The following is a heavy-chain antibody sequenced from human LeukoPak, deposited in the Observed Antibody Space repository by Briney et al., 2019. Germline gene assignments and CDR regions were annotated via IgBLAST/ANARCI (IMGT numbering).Heavy chain of an antibody. CDR3: AKEEGYYYGSGDY. Sequence: GSLRLSCAASGFTFSSYWMSWVRQAPGKGLEWVANINQHGSEKYYVDSVKGRFTISRDNAKNSLYLQMNSLRAEDTAVYYCAKEEGYYYGSGDYWGQGTLVTVSS. CDR1: GFTFSSYW. J-gene: IGHJ4*02. V-gene: IGHV3-7*03. D-gene: IGHD3-10*01. CDR2: INQHGSEK.